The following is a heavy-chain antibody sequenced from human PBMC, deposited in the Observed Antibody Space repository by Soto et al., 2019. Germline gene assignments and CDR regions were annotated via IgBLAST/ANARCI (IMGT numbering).Heavy chain of an antibody. Sequence: QVQLVQSGAEEKKPGASVKVSCKASGYTFTSYAMHWVRQAPGQRLEWMGWINAGNGNTKYSQKFQGRVTITRDTSASTAYMELSSLRAEDTAVYYCARGPLGMIVVANYWGQGTLVTVSS. D-gene: IGHD3-22*01. CDR1: GYTFTSYA. CDR3: ARGPLGMIVVANY. V-gene: IGHV1-3*05. J-gene: IGHJ4*02. CDR2: INAGNGNT.